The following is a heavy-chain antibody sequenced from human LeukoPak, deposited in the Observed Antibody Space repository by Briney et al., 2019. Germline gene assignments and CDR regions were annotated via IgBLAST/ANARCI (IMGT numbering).Heavy chain of an antibody. J-gene: IGHJ6*02. V-gene: IGHV4-34*01. D-gene: IGHD3-3*01. CDR2: INHSGST. Sequence: PSETLSLTCAVYGGSFSGYYWSWIRQPPGKGLEWIGEINHSGSTNYNPSLKSRVTISVDTSKNQFSLKLSSVTAADTAVYYCARYHPLFWSGPYYYYGMDVWGQGTTVTVSS. CDR3: ARYHPLFWSGPYYYYGMDV. CDR1: GGSFSGYY.